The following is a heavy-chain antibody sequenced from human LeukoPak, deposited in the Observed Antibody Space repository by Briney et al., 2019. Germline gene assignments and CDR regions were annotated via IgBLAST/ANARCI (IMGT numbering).Heavy chain of an antibody. Sequence: GGSLRLSCAASGFTFSNYSMNWVRQAPGKGLEWVSSISSSSSYIYYADSVKGRFTISRDNAKNSLYLQMNSLRADDTAVYYCARDRYCSGGSCYAPIDYWGQGTLVTVSS. D-gene: IGHD2-15*01. CDR1: GFTFSNYS. CDR2: ISSSSSYI. J-gene: IGHJ4*02. V-gene: IGHV3-21*01. CDR3: ARDRYCSGGSCYAPIDY.